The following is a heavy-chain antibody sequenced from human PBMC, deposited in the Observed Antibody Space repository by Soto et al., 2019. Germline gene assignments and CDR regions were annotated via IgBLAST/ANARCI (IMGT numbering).Heavy chain of an antibody. V-gene: IGHV1-58*02. CDR1: GFTFTSSA. CDR3: AAYVDIVATIPSFDY. D-gene: IGHD5-12*01. J-gene: IGHJ4*02. CDR2: IVVGSGNT. Sequence: QMQLVQSGPEVKKPGTSVEVSCKASGFTFTSSAMQWVRQARGQRLEWIGWIVVGSGNTNYAQKFQERVTITRDMSTSTAYMELSSLRSEDTAVYYCAAYVDIVATIPSFDYWGQGTLVTVSS.